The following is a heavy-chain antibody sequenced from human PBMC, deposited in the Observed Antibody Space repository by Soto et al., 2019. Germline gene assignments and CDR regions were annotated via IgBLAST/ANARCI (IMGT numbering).Heavy chain of an antibody. J-gene: IGHJ4*02. V-gene: IGHV3-30*03. Sequence: QVQLVESGGAVVQPGTSLKISCAASGFTFNKFGLHWVRQAPGKGLEWVAVVSHDGYSKHYTDSVKGRFTVSRDNAKNTVFLQMNSLTAEDTAVYYCARDQASKCFDFWGQGTLVSVSA. CDR1: GFTFNKFG. D-gene: IGHD2-2*01. CDR2: VSHDGYSK. CDR3: ARDQASKCFDF.